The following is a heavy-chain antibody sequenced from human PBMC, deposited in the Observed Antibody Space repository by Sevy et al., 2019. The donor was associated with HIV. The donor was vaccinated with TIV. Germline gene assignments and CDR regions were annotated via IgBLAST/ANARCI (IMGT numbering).Heavy chain of an antibody. D-gene: IGHD5-12*01. CDR1: GFTFSSYA. Sequence: GGSLRLSCAASGFTFSSYAMHWVRQAPGKGLEWVAVISYDGSNKYYADSVKGRFTISRDNSKNTLYLQMNSLRAEDTAVYYCARDPAYIVATTPYYFVYWGQGTLVTVSS. CDR3: ARDPAYIVATTPYYFVY. J-gene: IGHJ4*02. V-gene: IGHV3-30-3*01. CDR2: ISYDGSNK.